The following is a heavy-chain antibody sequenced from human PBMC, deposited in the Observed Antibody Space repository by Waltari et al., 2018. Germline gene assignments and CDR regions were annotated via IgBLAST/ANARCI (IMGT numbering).Heavy chain of an antibody. CDR1: GFNFSDYY. J-gene: IGHJ4*02. V-gene: IGHV3-11*04. CDR3: AGDLGYFDY. Sequence: QVQLVESGGGLVKPGGSLRLSCAASGFNFSDYYMSWIRQAPGKGLELVSYINSGWRIIYYADSVKGRFTILRDNAKNSLYLQMNSLRVDDTAVYYCAGDLGYFDYWGQGTLVTVSS. D-gene: IGHD3-10*01. CDR2: INSGWRII.